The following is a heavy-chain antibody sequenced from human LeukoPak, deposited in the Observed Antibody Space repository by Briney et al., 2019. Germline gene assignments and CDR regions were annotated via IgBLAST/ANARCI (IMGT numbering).Heavy chain of an antibody. J-gene: IGHJ6*03. CDR2: IYTSGST. CDR3: ARALWEPEADYYYYYMDV. D-gene: IGHD1-26*01. V-gene: IGHV4-4*07. CDR1: GGSISSYY. Sequence: SEPLSLTCTVSGGSISSYYWSWIRQPAGKGLEWIGRIYTSGSTNYNPSLKSRVTMSVDTSKNQLSLKPSSVTAADTAVYYCARALWEPEADYYYYYMDVWGKGTTVTVSS.